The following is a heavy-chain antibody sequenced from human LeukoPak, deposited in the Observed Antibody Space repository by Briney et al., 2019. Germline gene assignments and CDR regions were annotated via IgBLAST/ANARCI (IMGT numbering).Heavy chain of an antibody. CDR2: IYPGDSDT. CDR1: GCSFTSYW. Sequence: GESLKISCKGCGCSFTSYWIGCVRQMPGKGLEWMGIIYPGDSDTRYSPSFQGQVTISADKSISTAYLQWSSLKASDTAMYYCARRANDAFDIWGQGTMVTVSS. V-gene: IGHV5-51*01. CDR3: ARRANDAFDI. J-gene: IGHJ3*02. D-gene: IGHD5-12*01.